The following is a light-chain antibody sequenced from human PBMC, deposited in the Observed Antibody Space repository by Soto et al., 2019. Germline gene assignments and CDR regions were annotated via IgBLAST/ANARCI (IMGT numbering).Light chain of an antibody. V-gene: IGKV1-16*01. CDR2: DAS. Sequence: DIQMTQSPSSLSASIGDRVTITCRASQGISDSLTWFQQRPGKVPKSHIYDASTLQSGVPSRFSGSGSGTDFTLTINGLQPEDFGTYYCQHYNDHPFTFGPGTKVDIK. CDR3: QHYNDHPFT. J-gene: IGKJ3*01. CDR1: QGISDS.